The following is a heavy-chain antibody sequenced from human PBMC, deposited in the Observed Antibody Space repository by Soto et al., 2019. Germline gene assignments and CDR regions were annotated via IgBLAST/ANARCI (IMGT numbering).Heavy chain of an antibody. CDR3: ARGNHRWLQLWYFDL. J-gene: IGHJ2*01. CDR1: GGTFSSYT. Sequence: QVQLVQSGAEVKKPGSSVTVSCKASGGTFSSYTISWVRQAPGQGLEWMGGIIPIFGTANYAQKFKGRVTIPADESTSTVYMELSSLRSEDTAVYYCARGNHRWLQLWYFDLWGRGTLVTVSS. V-gene: IGHV1-69*12. CDR2: IIPIFGTA. D-gene: IGHD5-12*01.